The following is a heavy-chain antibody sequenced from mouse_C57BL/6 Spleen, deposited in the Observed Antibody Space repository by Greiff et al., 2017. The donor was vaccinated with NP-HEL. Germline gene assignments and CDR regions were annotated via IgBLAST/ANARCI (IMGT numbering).Heavy chain of an antibody. CDR2: INPYNGGT. CDR3: ARGETGYFDY. CDR1: GYTFTDYY. V-gene: IGHV1-19*01. J-gene: IGHJ2*01. Sequence: EVQLQQSGPVLVKPGASVKMSCKASGYTFTDYYMNWVKQSHGKSLEWIGVINPYNGGTSYNQKFKGKATLTVDKSSSTSYMELNSLTSEDSAVYYCARGETGYFDYWGHGATLTVSS.